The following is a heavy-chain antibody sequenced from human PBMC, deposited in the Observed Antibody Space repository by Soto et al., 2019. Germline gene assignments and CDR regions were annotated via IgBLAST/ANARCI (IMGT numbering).Heavy chain of an antibody. CDR1: GGSFSGYY. CDR2: INHSGST. CDR3: ARSNSGWYGTYYYYYYMDV. Sequence: SETLSLTCAVYGGSFSGYYWSWIRQPPGKGLEWIGEINHSGSTNYNPSLKSRVTISVDTSKNQFSLKLSSVTAADTAVYYCARSNSGWYGTYYYYYYMDVWGKGTTVTVSS. V-gene: IGHV4-34*01. D-gene: IGHD6-19*01. J-gene: IGHJ6*03.